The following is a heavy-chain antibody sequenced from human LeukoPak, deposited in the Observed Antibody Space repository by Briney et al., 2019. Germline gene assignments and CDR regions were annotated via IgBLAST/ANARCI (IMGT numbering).Heavy chain of an antibody. D-gene: IGHD3-10*01. V-gene: IGHV4-39*01. CDR2: IYYSGST. Sequence: SETLSLTCTVSGGSISSSSYYWGWIRQPPGKGLEWIGSIYYSGSTYYNPSLKSRVTISVDTSKNQFSLELSYVTAADTAVYYCARITYYYGSGSYVDYWGQGTLVTVSS. CDR1: GGSISSSSYY. J-gene: IGHJ4*02. CDR3: ARITYYYGSGSYVDY.